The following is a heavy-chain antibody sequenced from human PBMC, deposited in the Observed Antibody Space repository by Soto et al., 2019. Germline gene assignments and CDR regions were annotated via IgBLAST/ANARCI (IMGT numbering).Heavy chain of an antibody. CDR2: IPSKTNTYAT. J-gene: IGHJ4*02. CDR1: GFTFSVST. V-gene: IGHV3-73*02. D-gene: IGHD6-19*01. Sequence: EVQLVESGGGLVQPGGSLKLSCAASGFTFSVSTIHWVRQTSGKGLEWVGRIPSKTNTYATADAASVQGRFTISRDDSKNTAYLQMDSLKAEDTAVYYCTRQHLDVPVASAVDYWGQGTLVTVSS. CDR3: TRQHLDVPVASAVDY.